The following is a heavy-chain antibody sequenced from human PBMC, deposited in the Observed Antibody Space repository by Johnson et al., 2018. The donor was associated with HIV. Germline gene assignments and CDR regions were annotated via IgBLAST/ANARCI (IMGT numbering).Heavy chain of an antibody. CDR2: LYSGGST. D-gene: IGHD6-13*01. J-gene: IGHJ3*02. V-gene: IGHV3-53*01. CDR1: GFTVSSNY. CDR3: ARGSRLAAVTLGTFDI. Sequence: VQLVESGGGLIQPGGSLRLSCAAAGFTVSSNYMSWVRQAPGKGLEWVSVLYSGGSTYYAGSVKGRFTISRDNSNNTLFLQMNSLSAEDTAVYYCARGSRLAAVTLGTFDIWGQGTMVTVSS.